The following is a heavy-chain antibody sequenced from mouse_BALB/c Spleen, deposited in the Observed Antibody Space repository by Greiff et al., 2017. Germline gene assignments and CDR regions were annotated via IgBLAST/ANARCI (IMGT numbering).Heavy chain of an antibody. Sequence: EVMLVESGGGLVQPGGSLKLSCAASGFTFSSYGMSWVRQTPDKRLELVATINSNGGSTYYPDSVKGRFTISRDNAKNTLYLQMSSLKSEDTAMYYCARGDGYYWYFDVWGAGTTVTVSS. CDR2: INSNGGST. D-gene: IGHD2-3*01. CDR1: GFTFSSYG. J-gene: IGHJ1*01. CDR3: ARGDGYYWYFDV. V-gene: IGHV5-6-3*01.